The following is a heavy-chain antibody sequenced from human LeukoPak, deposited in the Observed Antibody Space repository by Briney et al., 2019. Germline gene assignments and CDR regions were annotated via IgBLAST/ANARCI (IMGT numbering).Heavy chain of an antibody. CDR1: GFAFRSYG. J-gene: IGHJ4*02. CDR2: ISYDGSTK. V-gene: IGHV3-30*18. CDR3: AKDYCGGECYPDY. D-gene: IGHD2-21*01. Sequence: GGSLRLSCAASGFAFRSYGMHWVRQAPGKGLEWVAVISYDGSTKYYADSVKGRFTISRDNSKNTLYLQMNSLRAEDTAVYYCAKDYCGGECYPDYWGQGTLVTVSS.